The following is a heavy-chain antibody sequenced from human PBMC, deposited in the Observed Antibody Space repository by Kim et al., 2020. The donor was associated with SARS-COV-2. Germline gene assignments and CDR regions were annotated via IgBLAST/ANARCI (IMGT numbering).Heavy chain of an antibody. Sequence: SETLSLTCAVYGASLSDFSWNWVRQSPGKGLEWIGKITHSGITTYNPSLSTRVTVSADTSKSQFSLRLASVTAADTAIYYCATRGGLGFCSTSSCLDCWGQGTTVTVS. CDR1: GASLSDFS. V-gene: IGHV4-34*01. J-gene: IGHJ6*02. D-gene: IGHD2-2*01. CDR3: ATRGGLGFCSTSSCLDC. CDR2: ITHSGIT.